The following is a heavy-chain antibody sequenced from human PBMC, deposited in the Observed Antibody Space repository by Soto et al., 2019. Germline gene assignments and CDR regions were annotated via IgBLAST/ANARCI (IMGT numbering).Heavy chain of an antibody. V-gene: IGHV2-5*02. J-gene: IGHJ4*02. CDR3: AHKGYGDYPLDY. CDR2: IYWDDSY. Sequence: QITLKESGPPLMKPTQTLTLTCTFSGFSLSTSGVGVGWIRQPPGKALEWLAVIYWDDSYHYSPSLRSRLTITKDTSKNQVVLTMTNMDPVDTATYYCAHKGYGDYPLDYWGQGTLVTVSS. D-gene: IGHD4-17*01. CDR1: GFSLSTSGVG.